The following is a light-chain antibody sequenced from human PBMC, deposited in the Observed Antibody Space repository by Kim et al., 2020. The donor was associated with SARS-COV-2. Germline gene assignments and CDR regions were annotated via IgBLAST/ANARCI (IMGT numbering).Light chain of an antibody. Sequence: QSALTQSASVSGSPGQSITISCTGSNNDVGGYNLVSWYQKHPGQAPKLIISDVNKRPSGVSDRFSGSKSGDTASLTISGLQTEDEAEYYCSSYTSANTFYVFGTGTKVTVL. CDR1: NNDVGGYNL. V-gene: IGLV2-14*03. CDR3: SSYTSANTFYV. CDR2: DVN. J-gene: IGLJ1*01.